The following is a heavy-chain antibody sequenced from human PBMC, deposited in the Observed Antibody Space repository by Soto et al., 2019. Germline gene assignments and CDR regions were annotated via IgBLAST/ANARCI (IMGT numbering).Heavy chain of an antibody. CDR2: INPSGGST. Sequence: ASMKVSCKASGYTFTSYYMHWVRQAPGQGLEWMGIINPSGGSTSYAQKFQGRVTMTRDTSTSTVYMELSSLRSEDTAVYYCARGRWLQLVGSRWFDPWGQGTLVTVSS. CDR1: GYTFTSYY. V-gene: IGHV1-46*01. CDR3: ARGRWLQLVGSRWFDP. D-gene: IGHD1-26*01. J-gene: IGHJ5*02.